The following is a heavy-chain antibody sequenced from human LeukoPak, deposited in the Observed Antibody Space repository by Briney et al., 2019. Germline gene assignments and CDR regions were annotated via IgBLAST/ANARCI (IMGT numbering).Heavy chain of an antibody. CDR2: INPNSGGT. CDR1: GYTFTGYY. V-gene: IGHV1-2*02. CDR3: ATTTRRVIAVAFDY. D-gene: IGHD6-19*01. Sequence: ASVKVSCKASGYTFTGYYMHWVRQAPGQGLEWMGWINPNSGGTNYAQKFQGRVTMTRDTSISTAYMELSRLRSDDTAVYYCATTTRRVIAVAFDYWGQGTLVTVCS. J-gene: IGHJ4*02.